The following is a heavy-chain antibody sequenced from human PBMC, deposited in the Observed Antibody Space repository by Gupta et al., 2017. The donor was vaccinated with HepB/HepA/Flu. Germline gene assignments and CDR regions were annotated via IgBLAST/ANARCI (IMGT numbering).Heavy chain of an antibody. D-gene: IGHD3-22*01. J-gene: IGHJ4*02. V-gene: IGHV1-2*02. CDR1: GYTFTDYY. CDR2: INPNSGGT. CDR3: APLGYDSSGSYYLDH. Sequence: QVQLVQSGAEVKKPGASVKVSCKASGYTFTDYYIPWVRQAPGQGLEWMGWINPNSGGTDYAQKFQGRVTMTRDTSTSTAYMELSRLRSDDTAVYYCAPLGYDSSGSYYLDHWGQGTLVTVSS.